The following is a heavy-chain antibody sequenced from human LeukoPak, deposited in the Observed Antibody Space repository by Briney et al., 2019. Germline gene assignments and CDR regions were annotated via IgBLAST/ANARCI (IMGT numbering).Heavy chain of an antibody. J-gene: IGHJ4*02. Sequence: ASVKVSCKASGYTFTSYGISWVRQAPGQGLEWMGWISAYNGNTNYAQKLQGRVTMTTDTSTSTAYMELSRLRSDDTAVYYCARDTYYDYVWGSYRPFDYWGQGTLVTVSS. CDR3: ARDTYYDYVWGSYRPFDY. V-gene: IGHV1-18*01. D-gene: IGHD3-16*02. CDR1: GYTFTSYG. CDR2: ISAYNGNT.